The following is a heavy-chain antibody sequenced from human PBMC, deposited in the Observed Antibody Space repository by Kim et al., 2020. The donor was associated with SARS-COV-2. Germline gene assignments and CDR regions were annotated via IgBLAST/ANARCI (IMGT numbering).Heavy chain of an antibody. Sequence: GGSLRLSCAASGFTLSGSTVHWVRQASGKGLEWVGRIRSKANSYATAYAASVKNRFTISRDDSKNTAYLQMNSLKTEDTAVFYCARVNPIAGGWYDAFD. D-gene: IGHD6-19*01. CDR2: IRSKANSYAT. J-gene: IGHJ3*02. CDR1: GFTLSGST. CDR3: ARVNPIAGGWYDAFD. V-gene: IGHV3-73*01.